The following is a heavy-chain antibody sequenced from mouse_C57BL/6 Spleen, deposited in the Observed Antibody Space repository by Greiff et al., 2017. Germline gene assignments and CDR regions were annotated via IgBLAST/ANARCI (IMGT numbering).Heavy chain of an antibody. CDR2: INYDGSST. Sequence: EVQVVESEGGLVQPGSSMKLSCTASGFTFSDYYMAWVRQVPEKGLEWVANINYDGSSTYYLDSLKSRFIISRDNAKNILYLQMSSLKSEDTATYYCAREDDGYSFAYWGQGTLVTVSA. CDR1: GFTFSDYY. V-gene: IGHV5-16*01. CDR3: AREDDGYSFAY. D-gene: IGHD2-3*01. J-gene: IGHJ3*01.